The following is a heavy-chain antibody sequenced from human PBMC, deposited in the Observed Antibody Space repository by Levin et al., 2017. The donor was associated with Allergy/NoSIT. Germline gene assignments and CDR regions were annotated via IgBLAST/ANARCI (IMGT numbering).Heavy chain of an antibody. Sequence: GESLKISCKASGYTFTSYGISWVRQAPGQGLEWMGWISAYNGNTNYAQKLQGRVTMTTDTSTSTAYMELRSLRSDDTAVYYCARAPPRQQLVQYFQHWGQGTLVTVSS. CDR1: GYTFTSYG. CDR2: ISAYNGNT. CDR3: ARAPPRQQLVQYFQH. D-gene: IGHD6-13*01. J-gene: IGHJ1*01. V-gene: IGHV1-18*01.